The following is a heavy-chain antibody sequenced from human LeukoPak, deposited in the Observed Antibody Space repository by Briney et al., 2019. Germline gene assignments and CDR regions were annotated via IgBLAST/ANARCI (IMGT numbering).Heavy chain of an antibody. J-gene: IGHJ4*02. CDR3: ARDRSRGLNYFDY. V-gene: IGHV4-59*01. CDR1: GGSIGSYY. CDR2: INYSGST. Sequence: PSETLSLTCRVSGGSIGSYYWSWIRQPPGKGLEWIGYINYSGSTNYNPSLKSRVTIPVDTSKNHFSLKLSSVTAADTAVYYCARDRSRGLNYFDYWGQGTLVTVSS. D-gene: IGHD3-10*01.